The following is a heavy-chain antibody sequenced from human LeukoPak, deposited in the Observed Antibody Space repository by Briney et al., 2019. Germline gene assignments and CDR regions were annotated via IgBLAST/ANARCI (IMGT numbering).Heavy chain of an antibody. Sequence: SETLSLTCTASSGSISSSSYYWGWIRQPPGKGLEWIGSIYYSGSTYYNPSLKSRVTISVDTSKNQFSLKLSSVTAAETAVYYCARHKLGTVAGFYFDYWGQGTLVTVSS. J-gene: IGHJ4*02. CDR2: IYYSGST. CDR1: SGSISSSSYY. CDR3: ARHKLGTVAGFYFDY. D-gene: IGHD6-19*01. V-gene: IGHV4-39*01.